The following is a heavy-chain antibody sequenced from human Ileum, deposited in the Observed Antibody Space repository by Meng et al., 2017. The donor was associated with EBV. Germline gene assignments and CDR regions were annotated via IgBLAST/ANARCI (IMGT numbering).Heavy chain of an antibody. CDR1: GASVTSSGYY. Sequence: QLQLQQSGPGLVRPSDTLSLTCTVSGASVTSSGYYWSWLRQPPGKGLEWLGYVNYNGDSTYNPSLKSRVTIFIDTSKKQFYLNLTSATAADTAIYYCARDLRVGGAFDYWGQGTLVTVSS. CDR2: VNYNGDS. D-gene: IGHD1-26*01. J-gene: IGHJ4*02. V-gene: IGHV4-61*08. CDR3: ARDLRVGGAFDY.